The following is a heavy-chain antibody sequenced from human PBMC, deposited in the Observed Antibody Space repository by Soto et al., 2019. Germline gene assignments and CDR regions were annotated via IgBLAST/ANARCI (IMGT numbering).Heavy chain of an antibody. J-gene: IGHJ4*02. Sequence: VQLVESGGGLVKPGGSLRLSCADSGFTFSEYDMHWVRQAPGKGLEWVALISYLGTKSEYADSVKGRFTISRDNFKKTVSLQMESLRVEDSAVYFCARTDTGGTYFEFWGRGTLVTVSS. CDR2: ISYLGTKS. CDR3: ARTDTGGTYFEF. CDR1: GFTFSEYD. D-gene: IGHD3-16*01. V-gene: IGHV3-33*08.